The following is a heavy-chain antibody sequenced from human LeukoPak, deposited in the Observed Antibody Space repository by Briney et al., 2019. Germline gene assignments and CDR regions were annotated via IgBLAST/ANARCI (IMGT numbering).Heavy chain of an antibody. CDR3: ARAFSGRELLALDI. Sequence: HSETLSLTCTVSGGSISSHYWSWIRQPPGKGLEWIGYIYYSGSTNYNPSLKSRVTISVDTSKNQFSLKLSSVTAADTAVYYCARAFSGRELLALDIWGQGTMVTVSS. J-gene: IGHJ3*02. V-gene: IGHV4-59*11. D-gene: IGHD1-26*01. CDR2: IYYSGST. CDR1: GGSISSHY.